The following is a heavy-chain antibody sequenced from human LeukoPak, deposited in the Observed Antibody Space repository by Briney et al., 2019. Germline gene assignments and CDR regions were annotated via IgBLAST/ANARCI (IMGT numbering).Heavy chain of an antibody. CDR1: GYTLTELS. CDR2: FDPEDGKT. D-gene: IGHD3-22*01. V-gene: IGHV1-24*01. Sequence: ASVKVSCKVSGYTLTELSMHWVRQAPGKGLEWMGGFDPEDGKTNYAQKFQGRVTMTEDTSTDTAYMELSGLRSEDTAVYYCANGTMILKYWGQGTLVTVSS. J-gene: IGHJ4*02. CDR3: ANGTMILKY.